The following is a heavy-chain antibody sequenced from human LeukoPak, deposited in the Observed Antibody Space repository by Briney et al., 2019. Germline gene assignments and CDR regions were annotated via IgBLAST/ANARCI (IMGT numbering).Heavy chain of an antibody. CDR1: GGTFSSYA. CDR3: ARAAYDYGDPILHFDY. CDR2: IIPIFGIA. D-gene: IGHD4-17*01. V-gene: IGHV1-69*04. Sequence: SVKVSCKASGGTFSSYAISWVRQAPGQGLEWMGKIIPIFGIANYAQKFQGRVTITADKSTSTAYMELSSLRSEDTAVYYCARAAYDYGDPILHFDYWGQGTLVTVSS. J-gene: IGHJ4*02.